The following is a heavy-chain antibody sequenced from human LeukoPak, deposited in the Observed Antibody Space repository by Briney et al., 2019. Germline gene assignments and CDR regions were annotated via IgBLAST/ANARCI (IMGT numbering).Heavy chain of an antibody. D-gene: IGHD5-12*01. CDR2: INSDGSST. Sequence: GGSLRLSCAASGFTFSSYWMHWVRQAPGRGLVWVSRINSDGSSTSYADSVKGRFTISRDNAKNTLYLQMNSLRAEDTAVYYCARVSVATPIYYYYYYMDVWGKGTTVTISS. V-gene: IGHV3-74*01. J-gene: IGHJ6*03. CDR1: GFTFSSYW. CDR3: ARVSVATPIYYYYYYMDV.